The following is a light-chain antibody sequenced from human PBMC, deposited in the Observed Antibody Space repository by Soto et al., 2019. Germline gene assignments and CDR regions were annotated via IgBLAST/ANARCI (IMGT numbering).Light chain of an antibody. V-gene: IGLV2-14*03. CDR1: SIDIGRYNY. J-gene: IGLJ1*01. Sequence: QSVLTQPASVSGSPGQSITISCTGTSIDIGRYNYVSWYQQHPGKAPKLMIYGVSNWPSGVSNRFSGSKSGNTASLTISGLQAEDEADYYCSSYTSSSTYVFGTGTKVTVL. CDR3: SSYTSSSTYV. CDR2: GVS.